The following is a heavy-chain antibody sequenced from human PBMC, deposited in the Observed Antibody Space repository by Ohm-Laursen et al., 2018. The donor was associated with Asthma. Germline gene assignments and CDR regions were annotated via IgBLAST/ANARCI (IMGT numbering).Heavy chain of an antibody. J-gene: IGHJ4*02. CDR2: IYYSGLT. V-gene: IGHV4-31*03. D-gene: IGHD3-22*01. CDR3: ARGAFYYESTGYYFFDH. Sequence: SETLSLTCSVSGGSISSGNNYWSWIRQHPGKGLEWIGYIYYSGLTYSNPSLRSRVIISVDTSKNQFSLNLTSVTAADTAVYYCARGAFYYESTGYYFFDHWGQGALVTVPS. CDR1: GGSISSGNNY.